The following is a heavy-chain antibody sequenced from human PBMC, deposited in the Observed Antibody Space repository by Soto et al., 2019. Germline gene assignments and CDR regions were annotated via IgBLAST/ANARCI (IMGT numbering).Heavy chain of an antibody. V-gene: IGHV2-5*02. Sequence: QITLKESGPTLVKPTQTLTLTCTFSGFSLSTIGVGVGWIRQPPGKALEWLALIYWDYDKRYSPSLKSRLTVHKDTSKNQVILTMTNMDPVDTGTYYCVQSRCGGDCLQSYSSHSYYGLDVWGQGTTVTVSS. CDR3: VQSRCGGDCLQSYSSHSYYGLDV. CDR2: IYWDYDK. CDR1: GFSLSTIGVG. D-gene: IGHD2-21*02. J-gene: IGHJ6*02.